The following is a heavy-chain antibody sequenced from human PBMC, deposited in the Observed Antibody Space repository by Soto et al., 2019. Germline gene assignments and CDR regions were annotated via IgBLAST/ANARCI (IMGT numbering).Heavy chain of an antibody. CDR2: VNPSGGHT. CDR3: ARGGHVVVVTAALDY. Sequence: QVQLMQSGAEVKKPGASVKVSCKASGDTFTDYYIHWVRQAPGQGLEWMGTVNPSGGHTTYAQHFLGRVTMTRATSTSSLYMGLTSLTSDDTAIYYCARGGHVVVVTAALDYWGQGTLVTVSS. CDR1: GDTFTDYY. J-gene: IGHJ4*02. D-gene: IGHD2-21*02. V-gene: IGHV1-46*01.